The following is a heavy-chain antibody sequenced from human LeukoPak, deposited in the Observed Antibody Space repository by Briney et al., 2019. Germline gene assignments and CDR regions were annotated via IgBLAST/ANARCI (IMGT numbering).Heavy chain of an antibody. CDR2: ISGSGGST. CDR1: GFTVSSNY. CDR3: AKVLGNSWYYFDY. J-gene: IGHJ4*02. V-gene: IGHV3-23*01. Sequence: GGSLRLSCAASGFTVSSNYMSWVRQAPGKGLEWVSAISGSGGSTYYADSVKGRFTISRDNSKNTLYLQMNSLRAEDTAVYYCAKVLGNSWYYFDYWGQGTLVTVSS. D-gene: IGHD6-13*01.